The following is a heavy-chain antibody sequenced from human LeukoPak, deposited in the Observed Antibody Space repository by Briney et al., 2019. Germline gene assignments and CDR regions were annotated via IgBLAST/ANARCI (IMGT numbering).Heavy chain of an antibody. CDR2: TYYRSKWYN. Sequence: SQTLSLTCAISGDSVSSNSAAWNWIRQSPSRGLEWLGRTYYRSKWYNDYAVSVKSRITINPDTSKNQFSLQLNSVTPEDTAVYYCARDVVIAAAGTVPGWLDPWGQGTLVTVSS. CDR1: GDSVSSNSAA. CDR3: ARDVVIAAAGTVPGWLDP. V-gene: IGHV6-1*01. J-gene: IGHJ5*02. D-gene: IGHD6-13*01.